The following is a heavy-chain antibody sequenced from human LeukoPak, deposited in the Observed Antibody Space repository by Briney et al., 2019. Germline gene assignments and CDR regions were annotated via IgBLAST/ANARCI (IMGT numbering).Heavy chain of an antibody. J-gene: IGHJ6*03. CDR2: IYYSGST. D-gene: IGHD3-10*01. Sequence: PSETLSLTCTVSGGSISSRNYYWSWIRQPPGKGLEWIGYIYYSGSTNYNPSLKSRVTISVDTSKNQFSLKLSSVTAADTAVYYCARVGHFYYGSGSYSYYMDVWGKGTTVTISS. CDR3: ARVGHFYYGSGSYSYYMDV. CDR1: GGSISSRNYY. V-gene: IGHV4-61*01.